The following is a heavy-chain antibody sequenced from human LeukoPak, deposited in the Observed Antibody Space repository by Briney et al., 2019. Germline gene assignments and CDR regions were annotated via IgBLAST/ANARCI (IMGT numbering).Heavy chain of an antibody. CDR2: ISASSKTI. CDR3: VRGDGWFGELLNFDF. Sequence: GGSLRLSCAASGFTFSAYSMNWVRQAPGKGLEWVSHISASSKTIYYADSVKGRFSISRDNAKSSLYLQMNSLRGEDTAVYYCVRGDGWFGELLNFDFWGQGTLVTVSS. J-gene: IGHJ4*02. CDR1: GFTFSAYS. D-gene: IGHD3-10*01. V-gene: IGHV3-48*01.